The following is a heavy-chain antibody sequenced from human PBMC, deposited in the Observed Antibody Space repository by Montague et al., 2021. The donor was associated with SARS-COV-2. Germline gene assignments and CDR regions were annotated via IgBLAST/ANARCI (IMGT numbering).Heavy chain of an antibody. D-gene: IGHD6-25*01. J-gene: IGHJ4*02. V-gene: IGHV4-59*12. CDR2: IYSSGSA. CDR1: GSSITSYY. Sequence: SETLSLTCTVSGSSITSYYWSWIRQAPGKGLEWIAYIYSSGSASYNPSLRSRVTMSVVKSTNQFSLRLNSVTAADTAVYYCARVFRGQRLAFDFWGQGALVIVSP. CDR3: ARVFRGQRLAFDF.